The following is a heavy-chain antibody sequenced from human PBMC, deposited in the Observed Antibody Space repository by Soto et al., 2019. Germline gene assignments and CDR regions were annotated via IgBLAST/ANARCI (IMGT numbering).Heavy chain of an antibody. J-gene: IGHJ3*02. D-gene: IGHD3-22*01. CDR2: ISYGGSNK. Sequence: QPGGSLRLSCAASGFTFSIYAMHWVRQSPGKGLEWVAVISYGGSNKYYADSVRGRVTISRDNSKNTLYLQMNSLRAEDTAVDYFARESITMISVADDAFDIWGQGTMVTVSS. V-gene: IGHV3-30-3*01. CDR3: ARESITMISVADDAFDI. CDR1: GFTFSIYA.